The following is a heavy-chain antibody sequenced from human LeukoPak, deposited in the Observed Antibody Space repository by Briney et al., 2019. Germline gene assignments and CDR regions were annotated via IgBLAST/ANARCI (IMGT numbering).Heavy chain of an antibody. CDR2: IYTSGST. Sequence: SETLSLTCTVSGGSISSYYWSWIRQPAGEGLEWIGRIYTSGSTNYNPSLKSRATMSVDTSKNQFSLKLRSVTAADTAVYYCARGYNWGSPTRNFYYLDVWGKGTTVTVSS. CDR1: GGSISSYY. D-gene: IGHD7-27*01. CDR3: ARGYNWGSPTRNFYYLDV. V-gene: IGHV4-4*07. J-gene: IGHJ6*03.